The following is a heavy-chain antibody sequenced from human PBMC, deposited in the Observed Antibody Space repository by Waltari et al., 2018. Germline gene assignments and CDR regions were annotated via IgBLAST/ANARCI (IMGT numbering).Heavy chain of an antibody. CDR2: IPPGTNA. D-gene: IGHD6-19*01. V-gene: IGHV3-53*01. J-gene: IGHJ3*01. Sequence: EVQLVESGGGLIQPGGSLRLSCVGSGFTVNSNYMSWVRRVPGKGLEVVANIPPGTNANYAASVRGRFTISRDNSKDTLYLQMNSLRVEDTAVYFCARHVSGPTRAAFDVWGQGTMVTVSS. CDR3: ARHVSGPTRAAFDV. CDR1: GFTVNSNY.